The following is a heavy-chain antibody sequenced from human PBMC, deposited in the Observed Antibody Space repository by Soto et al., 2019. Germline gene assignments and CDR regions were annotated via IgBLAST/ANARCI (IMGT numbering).Heavy chain of an antibody. CDR2: VYYGGTT. D-gene: IGHD3-10*01. Sequence: SETLSLTCTVSGGSLNNYYWTWIRQPPGKGLEWIGYVYYGGTTTYNPSLRSRVAISLDSSTSQFSLKLASVTAADTAAYYCARVWGYYFDYWGQGTLVTVS. V-gene: IGHV4-59*01. CDR3: ARVWGYYFDY. CDR1: GGSLNNYY. J-gene: IGHJ4*02.